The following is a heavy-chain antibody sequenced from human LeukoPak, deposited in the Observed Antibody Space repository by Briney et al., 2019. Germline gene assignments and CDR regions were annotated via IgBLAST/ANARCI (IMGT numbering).Heavy chain of an antibody. CDR1: GFSFNKFA. D-gene: IGHD5-12*01. V-gene: IGHV3-23*01. CDR3: AKGGYDFVEVAYFDF. CDR2: IIASSGST. J-gene: IGHJ4*02. Sequence: GGSLRLSCTASGFSFNKFAMSWVRQSPGKGLEWVSIIIASSGSTVYADSVKDRFTISRDNSKNTLYLQMNSLSVEDTAFYYCAKGGYDFVEVAYFDFGGQGALVTVSS.